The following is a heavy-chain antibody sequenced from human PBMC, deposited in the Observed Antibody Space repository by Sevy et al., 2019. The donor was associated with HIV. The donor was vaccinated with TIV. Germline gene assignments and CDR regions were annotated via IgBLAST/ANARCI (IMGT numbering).Heavy chain of an antibody. CDR1: GFTFSSYG. CDR2: ISYDGSNK. V-gene: IGHV3-30*18. J-gene: IGHJ4*02. Sequence: GESLKISCAASGFTFSSYGIHWVRQAPGKGLEWVAVISYDGSNKYYADSVKGRFTISRDNSKNTLYLQMNSLRAEDTAVYYCAKDDNYYDSSGYYLGDYWGQGTLVTVSS. D-gene: IGHD3-22*01. CDR3: AKDDNYYDSSGYYLGDY.